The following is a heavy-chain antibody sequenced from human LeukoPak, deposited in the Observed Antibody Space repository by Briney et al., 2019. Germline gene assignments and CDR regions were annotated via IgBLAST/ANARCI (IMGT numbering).Heavy chain of an antibody. CDR3: ARRRYFDGSGYLE. J-gene: IGHJ1*01. V-gene: IGHV4-34*01. D-gene: IGHD3-22*01. CDR1: GGSFSGYY. Sequence: SETLSLTCAVYGGSFSGYYWSWIRQPPGKGLEWMGEINHSGSTNYNPSLKSRVTISVDTSKNQFSLKLSSVTAADTAVYYCARRRYFDGSGYLEWGQGTLLSVSS. CDR2: INHSGST.